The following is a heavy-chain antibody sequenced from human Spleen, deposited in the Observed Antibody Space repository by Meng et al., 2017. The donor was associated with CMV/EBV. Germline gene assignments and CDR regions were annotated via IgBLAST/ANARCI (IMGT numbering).Heavy chain of an antibody. D-gene: IGHD3-3*01. CDR2: TNWNGETT. Sequence: SGFTCDKYGRIWGRQTTGKGLEWVSATNWNGETTSYADSVKGRFTISRDNAKNSLYLEMNNLRAEDTAFYYCARVLYDLWTGYFDNWGQGSLVTVSS. V-gene: IGHV3-20*03. J-gene: IGHJ4*02. CDR3: ARVLYDLWTGYFDN. CDR1: GFTCDKYG.